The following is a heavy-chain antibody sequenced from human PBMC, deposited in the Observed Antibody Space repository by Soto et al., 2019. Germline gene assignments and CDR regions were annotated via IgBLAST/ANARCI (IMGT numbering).Heavy chain of an antibody. D-gene: IGHD5-12*01. CDR3: ARESGGATNTLDYYYFYTEV. CDR2: MNPNSGDT. V-gene: IGHV1-2*04. CDR1: GYRLSDYY. J-gene: IGHJ6*03. Sequence: QVQLVQSRAEVKKPGASVTVSCKASGYRLSDYYLHWVRQAPGQGPQWMGWMNPNSGDTKYAQKLKGWGTKTRDTSVRTAFMELNWLKSDDTAVYYCARESGGATNTLDYYYFYTEVWGIGTTVTVSS.